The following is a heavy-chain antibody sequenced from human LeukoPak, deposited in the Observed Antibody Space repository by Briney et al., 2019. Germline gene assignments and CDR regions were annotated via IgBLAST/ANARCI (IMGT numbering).Heavy chain of an antibody. J-gene: IGHJ5*02. Sequence: PGGSLRLSCAASGFTFSASAMTWVRQAPGRGLQWVSAISATGGTTYYADSVKGRFTSSRDNSKNVLYLRLSSLRAEDTAIYYCAKGKQTAFLDWFDPWGQGTLVTVSS. CDR1: GFTFSASA. CDR3: AKGKQTAFLDWFDP. D-gene: IGHD2-21*02. V-gene: IGHV3-23*01. CDR2: ISATGGTT.